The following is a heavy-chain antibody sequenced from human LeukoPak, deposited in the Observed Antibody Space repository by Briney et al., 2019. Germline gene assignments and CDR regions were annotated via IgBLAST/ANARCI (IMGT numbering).Heavy chain of an antibody. CDR1: GGSISSYY. V-gene: IGHV4-59*04. Sequence: SETLSLTCTVSGGSISSYYWSWIRQPPGKKLEFIGSVYHGGNSYCKASLKSRVTISLDTSKNQFSLRLTSVTAADTAVYYCARSYSGSFLYWGQGSLVTVSS. D-gene: IGHD1-26*01. CDR2: VYHGGNS. CDR3: ARSYSGSFLY. J-gene: IGHJ4*02.